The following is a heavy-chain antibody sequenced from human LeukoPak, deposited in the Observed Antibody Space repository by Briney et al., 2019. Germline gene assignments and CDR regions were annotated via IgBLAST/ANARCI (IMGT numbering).Heavy chain of an antibody. V-gene: IGHV3-30*04. CDR2: ISYDGSNK. CDR3: ARDGPLDAFDI. Sequence: GGSLRLSCAASGFTFSSYAMHWVRQAPGKGLEWVAVISYDGSNKYYADSVKGRFTISRDNSKNTLYLQMNSLRAEDTAVYYCARDGPLDAFDIWGQGTMVTVSS. J-gene: IGHJ3*02. CDR1: GFTFSSYA.